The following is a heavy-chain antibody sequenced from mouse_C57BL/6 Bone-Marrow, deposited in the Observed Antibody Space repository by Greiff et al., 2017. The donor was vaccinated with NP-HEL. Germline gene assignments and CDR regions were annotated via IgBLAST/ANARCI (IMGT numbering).Heavy chain of an antibody. V-gene: IGHV1-7*01. J-gene: IGHJ2*01. D-gene: IGHD4-1*01. CDR2: INPSSGYT. CDR3: AKLTGTSRDFDY. CDR1: GYTFTSYW. Sequence: VQGVESGAELAKPGASVKLSCKASGYTFTSYWMHWVKQRPGQGLEWIGYINPSSGYTKYNQKFKDKATLTADKSSSTAYMQLSSLTYEDSAVYYCAKLTGTSRDFDYWGQGTTLTVSS.